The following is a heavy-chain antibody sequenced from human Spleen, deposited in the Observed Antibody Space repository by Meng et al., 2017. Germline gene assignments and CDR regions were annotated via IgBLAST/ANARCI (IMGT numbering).Heavy chain of an antibody. CDR1: GGSISSSDW. CDR3: LRGSGGSV. Sequence: QVQLQESGPGLVKPSGTLSLTCVVSGGSISSSDWWTWVRQPPGKGLEWIGELYRSGSTYYNSSLRSRVTISVDKSKNQFSLSLTSVTAADTAVYYCLRGSGGSVWGQGTLVTVSS. J-gene: IGHJ1*01. D-gene: IGHD3-10*01. V-gene: IGHV4-4*02. CDR2: LYRSGST.